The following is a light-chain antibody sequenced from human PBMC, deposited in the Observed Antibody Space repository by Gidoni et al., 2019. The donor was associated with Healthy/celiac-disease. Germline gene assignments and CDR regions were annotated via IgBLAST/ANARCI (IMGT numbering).Light chain of an antibody. CDR1: NIGSKS. V-gene: IGLV3-21*04. Sequence: SYVLTQPPSVSVAPGKTARITCGGNNIGSKSGHWYQQKPGQAPVLVIYYDSDRPSGIPERFSGSNSGNTATLTISRVEAGDEADYYCQVWDSSSDRVFGTGTKVTVL. CDR2: YDS. J-gene: IGLJ1*01. CDR3: QVWDSSSDRV.